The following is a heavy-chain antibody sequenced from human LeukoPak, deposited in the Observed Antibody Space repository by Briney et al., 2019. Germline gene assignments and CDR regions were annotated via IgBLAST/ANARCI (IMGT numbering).Heavy chain of an antibody. J-gene: IGHJ3*02. CDR1: GFTFSGSS. V-gene: IGHV3-73*01. CDR2: IRRKPSSYAT. CDR3: TRECSSTSCSPEAAFDI. Sequence: GGSLRLFCAASGFTFSGSSIHWVRQASGKGLEWVGRIRRKPSSYATAYSASVKGRFTISRDDSKNTAYLQMNSLKTEDTAVYYCTRECSSTSCSPEAAFDIWGQGTMVTVSS. D-gene: IGHD2-2*01.